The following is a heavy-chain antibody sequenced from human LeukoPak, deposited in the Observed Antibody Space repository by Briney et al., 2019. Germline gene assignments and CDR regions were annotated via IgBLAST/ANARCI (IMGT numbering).Heavy chain of an antibody. J-gene: IGHJ4*02. Sequence: KPSETLSLTCTVSGGSISGYYWSWIRQPPGKGLEWIASMYYSGNTKYNPSLKSRITISVDTSKNQFSLKLSSVTAADTAVYYCARLYGNMFGYWGQGTLVTVSS. D-gene: IGHD3-3*02. CDR1: GGSISGYY. CDR3: ARLYGNMFGY. V-gene: IGHV4-59*08. CDR2: MYYSGNT.